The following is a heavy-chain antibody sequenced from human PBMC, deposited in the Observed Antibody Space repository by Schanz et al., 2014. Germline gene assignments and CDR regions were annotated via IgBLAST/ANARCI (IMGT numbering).Heavy chain of an antibody. D-gene: IGHD4-17*01. V-gene: IGHV3-23*01. Sequence: EVQLLASGGGLVQPGGSLRLTCLTSGFTFPDHAMSWVRQAPGKGLEWVSTISGLGEDTFYSDSVKGRFTVSRDNSKNTVYLQMSSLRGEDTAVYYCAKDCPSDYGDHCFDFWGQGTLVTVSS. CDR3: AKDCPSDYGDHCFDF. CDR2: ISGLGEDT. J-gene: IGHJ4*02. CDR1: GFTFPDHA.